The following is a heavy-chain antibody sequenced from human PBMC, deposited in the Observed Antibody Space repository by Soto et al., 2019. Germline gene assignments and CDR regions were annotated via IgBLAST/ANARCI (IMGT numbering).Heavy chain of an antibody. V-gene: IGHV3-48*01. CDR2: ITSSTGTI. CDR1: GFTFSGYS. CDR3: ARAPVVSGTTHHYYYYMDV. Sequence: EVQLVESGGGLEQAGGSLRLSCAASGFTFSGYSMNWVRQAPGKGLEWVSYITSSTGTIYYADSVKGRFTISRDKVKNLLYLQMNSLRAEDTAVYYCARAPVVSGTTHHYYYYMDVWGKGTTVTVSS. D-gene: IGHD6-19*01. J-gene: IGHJ6*03.